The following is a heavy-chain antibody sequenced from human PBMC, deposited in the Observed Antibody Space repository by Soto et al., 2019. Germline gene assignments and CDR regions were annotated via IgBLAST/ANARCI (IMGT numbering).Heavy chain of an antibody. D-gene: IGHD3-22*01. J-gene: IGHJ6*02. CDR3: AREAYYYDSSGLRTYGMDV. V-gene: IGHV3-48*02. CDR2: ISSSSSTI. CDR1: GFTFSSYS. Sequence: GGSLRLSCAASGFTFSSYSMDWVRQAPGKGLEWVSYISSSSSTIYYADSVKGRFTISRDNAKNSLYLQMNSLRDEDTAVYYCAREAYYYDSSGLRTYGMDVWGQGTTVTVSS.